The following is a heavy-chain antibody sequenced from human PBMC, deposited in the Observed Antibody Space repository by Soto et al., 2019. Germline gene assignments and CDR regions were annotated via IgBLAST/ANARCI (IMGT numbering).Heavy chain of an antibody. CDR3: AREGGLAYCGGDCLYNWFDP. V-gene: IGHV4-31*03. CDR1: GGSISSGDYY. CDR2: RSYSGST. J-gene: IGHJ5*02. D-gene: IGHD2-21*02. Sequence: KSLETLSLTCTVSGGSISSGDYYWSWVRQHPGKGLEWIGYRSYSGSTYYNPSLKGRVTIVVDTSRNQFSLRLSSVTAADTAVYYCAREGGLAYCGGDCLYNWFDPWGQGTLVTVSS.